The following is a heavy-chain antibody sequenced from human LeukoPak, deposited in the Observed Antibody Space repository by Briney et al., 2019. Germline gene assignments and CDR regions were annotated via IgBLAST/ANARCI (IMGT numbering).Heavy chain of an antibody. J-gene: IGHJ4*02. D-gene: IGHD1/OR15-1a*01. CDR2: IHPDGSQI. Sequence: GVSLRLSCRASGFTFSNSWMSWVRQAPGKRLECVGNIHPDGSQIFYGASVTGRFTISRDNSDNSLFLQMNSLRAEDTAVYYCANGNSFDSWGQGTLVTVSS. CDR1: GFTFSNSW. CDR3: ANGNSFDS. V-gene: IGHV3-7*03.